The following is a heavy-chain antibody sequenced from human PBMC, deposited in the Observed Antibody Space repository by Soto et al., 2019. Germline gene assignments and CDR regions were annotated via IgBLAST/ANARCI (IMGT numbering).Heavy chain of an antibody. V-gene: IGHV4-30-4*01. CDR3: ARAPVVVAASAGFDY. CDR2: IYYSGST. Sequence: SETLSLTCTVSGGSISSGDYYWSWIRQPPGKGREWIGYIYYSGSTYYNPSLKSRVTISVDTSKNQFSLKLSSVTAADTAVYYCARAPVVVAASAGFDYWGQGTLVTVSS. CDR1: GGSISSGDYY. D-gene: IGHD2-15*01. J-gene: IGHJ4*02.